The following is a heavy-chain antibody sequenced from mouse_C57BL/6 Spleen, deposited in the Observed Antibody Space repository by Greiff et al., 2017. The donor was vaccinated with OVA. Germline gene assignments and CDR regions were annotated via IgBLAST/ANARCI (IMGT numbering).Heavy chain of an antibody. Sequence: EVMLVESGGGLVQPKGSLKLSCAASGFTFNTYAMHWVRQAPGKGLEWVARIRSKSSNYATYYADSVKDRFTISRDDSQSMLYLQMNNLKTEDTAMYYCVRERGSIYYYGSSYFDYWGQGTTLTVSS. V-gene: IGHV10-3*01. J-gene: IGHJ2*01. CDR2: IRSKSSNYAT. CDR1: GFTFNTYA. CDR3: VRERGSIYYYGSSYFDY. D-gene: IGHD1-1*01.